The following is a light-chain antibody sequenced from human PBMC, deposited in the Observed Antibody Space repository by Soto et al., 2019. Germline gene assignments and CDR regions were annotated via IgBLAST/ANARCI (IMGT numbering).Light chain of an antibody. J-gene: IGLJ1*01. Sequence: QSVLTQPASVSGSPGQSITISCTGTSSDVGGHNYVSWYQQHPGKAPKLMIYEVSNRPSGVSNRFSGSKSGNAASLTISGLQAEDEADYSCSSYISTSTYVFGTGTKVTVL. CDR3: SSYISTSTYV. CDR1: SSDVGGHNY. CDR2: EVS. V-gene: IGLV2-14*01.